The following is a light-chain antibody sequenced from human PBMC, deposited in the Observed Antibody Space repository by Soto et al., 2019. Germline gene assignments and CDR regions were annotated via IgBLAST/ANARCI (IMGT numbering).Light chain of an antibody. CDR3: QQSQT. J-gene: IGKJ2*01. V-gene: IGKV3-20*01. Sequence: EIVLTQSPGTLSLSPGERATLSCRASQSVSSSYLAWYQQKPGQAPRLLIYGASSRATGIPDRFSGSGSGTDFTLTISRREPEDFAVYYCQQSQTFGQGTKLEIK. CDR1: QSVSSSY. CDR2: GAS.